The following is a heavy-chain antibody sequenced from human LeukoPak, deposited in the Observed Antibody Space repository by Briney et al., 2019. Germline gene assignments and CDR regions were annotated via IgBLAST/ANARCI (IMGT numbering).Heavy chain of an antibody. D-gene: IGHD3-16*01. V-gene: IGHV4-59*01. J-gene: IGHJ2*01. CDR2: IYYTGIT. Sequence: SETLSLTCTVSGGYISTYYWSWIRQPPGKGLEWIGYIYYTGITYYNPSLKSRVSISVDTTKNQFSLNLTSVTAADTAVYYCARGRENSNLGVWYFDLWGRGTLVTVSS. CDR1: GGYISTYY. CDR3: ARGRENSNLGVWYFDL.